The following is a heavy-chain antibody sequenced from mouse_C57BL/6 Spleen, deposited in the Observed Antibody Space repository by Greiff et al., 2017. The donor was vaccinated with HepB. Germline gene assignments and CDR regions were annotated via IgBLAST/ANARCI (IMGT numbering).Heavy chain of an antibody. D-gene: IGHD2-4*01. CDR2: IHPNSGST. V-gene: IGHV1-64*01. CDR3: ARYDYDGLDY. Sequence: QVQLQQPGAELVKPGASVKLSCKASGYTFTSYWMHWVKQRPGRGLEWIGMIHPNSGSTNYNEKFKSKATLTVDKSSSTAYMQLSSLTSEDSAVYYCARYDYDGLDYWGQGTTLTVSS. J-gene: IGHJ2*01. CDR1: GYTFTSYW.